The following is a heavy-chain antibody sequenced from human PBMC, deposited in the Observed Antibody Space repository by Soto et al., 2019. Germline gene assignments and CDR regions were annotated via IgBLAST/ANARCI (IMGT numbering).Heavy chain of an antibody. CDR1: GFSFSVYS. J-gene: IGHJ4*02. V-gene: IGHV3-48*02. CDR2: ISGSSSTI. CDR3: AIESSGYPDS. D-gene: IGHD3-22*01. Sequence: EVQLVESGGGLVQPGGSLRLSCAASGFSFSVYSMNWVRQAPGKGLEWVSYISGSSSTIYYADSVKGRFTISRDNAKNSLYLQLSSPRDEDTAIYYCAIESSGYPDSWGQGTLVTVSS.